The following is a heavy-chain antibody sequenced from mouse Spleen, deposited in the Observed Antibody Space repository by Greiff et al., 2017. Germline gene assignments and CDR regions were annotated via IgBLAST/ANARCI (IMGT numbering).Heavy chain of an antibody. D-gene: IGHD1-1*01. J-gene: IGHJ4*01. CDR2: IHPNSGST. Sequence: QVQLQQPGAELVKPGASVKLSCKASGYTFTSYWMHWVKQRPGQGLEWIGMIHPNSGSTNYNEKFKSKATLTVDKSSSTAYMQLSSLTSEDSAVYYCARSTTVVATDYAMDDWGQGTSVTVSS. CDR1: GYTFTSYW. V-gene: IGHV1-64*01. CDR3: ARSTTVVATDYAMDD.